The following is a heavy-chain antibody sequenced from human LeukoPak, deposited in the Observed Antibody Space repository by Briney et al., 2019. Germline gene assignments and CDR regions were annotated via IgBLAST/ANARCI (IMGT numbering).Heavy chain of an antibody. CDR1: GFSFTTYA. CDR3: ARVLSGRGSLYDYYYYMDV. J-gene: IGHJ6*03. CDR2: ISDTGGST. Sequence: GGSLRLSCAASGFSFTTYAMSWVRQAPGKGLEWVSHISDTGGSTYYADSVKGRFTISRDISKNTLYLQMNSLRAEDPAVYYCARVLSGRGSLYDYYYYMDVWGKGTTVTISS. V-gene: IGHV3-23*01. D-gene: IGHD3-10*01.